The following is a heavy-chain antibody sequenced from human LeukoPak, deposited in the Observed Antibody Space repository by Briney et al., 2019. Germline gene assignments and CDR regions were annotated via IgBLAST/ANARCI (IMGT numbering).Heavy chain of an antibody. Sequence: KPSETLSLTCTVSGASVGSGGYYWSWLRQPPGKGLEWIGYIYYSGSTNYNPSLKSRVTISVDTSKNQFSLKVSSVTAADTAVYYCARRGGSGRSFDYWGQGTLVTVSS. CDR2: IYYSGST. J-gene: IGHJ4*02. CDR1: GASVGSGGYY. D-gene: IGHD3-10*01. V-gene: IGHV4-61*08. CDR3: ARRGGSGRSFDY.